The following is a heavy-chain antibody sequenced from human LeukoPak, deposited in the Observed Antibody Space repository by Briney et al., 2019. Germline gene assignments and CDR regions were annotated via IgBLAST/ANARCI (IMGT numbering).Heavy chain of an antibody. J-gene: IGHJ6*02. CDR1: GYTFTGYY. D-gene: IGHD2-2*01. CDR2: INPNSGGT. CDR3: ARDCTSTSCFVEGHYYYYGMDV. V-gene: IGHV1-2*04. Sequence: ASVKVSCKASGYTFTGYYMHWVRQAPGQGLEWMGWINPNSGGTNYAQKFQGWVTMTRDTSISTAYMELSRLRSDDTAVYYCARDCTSTSCFVEGHYYYYGMDVWGQGTTVTVSS.